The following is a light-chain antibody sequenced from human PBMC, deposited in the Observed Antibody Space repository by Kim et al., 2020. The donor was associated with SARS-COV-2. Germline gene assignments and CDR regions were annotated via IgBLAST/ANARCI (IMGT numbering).Light chain of an antibody. CDR1: QSVSCSY. CDR2: GAS. Sequence: PGERATLPVRASQSVSCSYLSWYQQKPGQAPRLLIYGASSRATGIPDRFSGSVSGKDFTLTISRLEPEDFAVYYCQQYGSSPKLTFGGGTKVDIK. CDR3: QQYGSSPKLT. J-gene: IGKJ4*01. V-gene: IGKV3-20*01.